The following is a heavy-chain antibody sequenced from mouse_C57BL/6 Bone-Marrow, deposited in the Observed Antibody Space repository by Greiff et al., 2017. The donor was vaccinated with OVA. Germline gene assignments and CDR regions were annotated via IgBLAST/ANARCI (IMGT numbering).Heavy chain of an antibody. CDR2: IYPRDGST. V-gene: IGHV1-85*01. Sequence: VQLQQSGPELVKPGASVKLSCKASGYTFTSYDINWVKQRPGQGLEWIGWIYPRDGSTKYNEKFQGKATLTVDTSSSTAYMELHSLTSEDSAVYVCARSDYYGSSPFAYWGQGTLVTVSA. CDR1: GYTFTSYD. J-gene: IGHJ3*01. CDR3: ARSDYYGSSPFAY. D-gene: IGHD1-1*01.